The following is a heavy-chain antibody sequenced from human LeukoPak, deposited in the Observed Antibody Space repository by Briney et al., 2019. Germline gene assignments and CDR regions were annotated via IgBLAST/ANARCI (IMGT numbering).Heavy chain of an antibody. CDR1: GFTLSSYV. Sequence: GRALRLSCAASGFTLSSYVMHWVRPAPGKGLEWVAVISYDGSNKYYADSVKGRFTISRDNSKNTLYLQMNGLRAEDTAVYYCAKEGSSGWYDAFDYWGQGTLVTVSS. D-gene: IGHD6-19*01. V-gene: IGHV3-30*18. J-gene: IGHJ4*02. CDR2: ISYDGSNK. CDR3: AKEGSSGWYDAFDY.